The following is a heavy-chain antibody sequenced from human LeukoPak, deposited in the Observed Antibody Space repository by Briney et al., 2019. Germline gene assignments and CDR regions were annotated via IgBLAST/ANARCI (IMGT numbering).Heavy chain of an antibody. J-gene: IGHJ6*03. D-gene: IGHD5-18*01. CDR3: ARHLYSYGSSYYYMDV. Sequence: GESLKISCKGSGYSFASYWIGWVRQMPGKGLEWMGIIYPGDSDTRYSPSFQGRVTISADKSISTAYLQWSSLKASDTAMYYCARHLYSYGSSYYYMDVWGKGTTVTVSS. CDR2: IYPGDSDT. V-gene: IGHV5-51*01. CDR1: GYSFASYW.